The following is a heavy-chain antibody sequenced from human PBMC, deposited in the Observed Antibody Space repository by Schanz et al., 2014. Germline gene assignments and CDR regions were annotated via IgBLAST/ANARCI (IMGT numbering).Heavy chain of an antibody. V-gene: IGHV1-2*06. D-gene: IGHD3-10*01. J-gene: IGHJ4*02. CDR1: GYTFIGYF. Sequence: QVQLVQSGAEVKKPGASVKVSCKASGYTFIGYFLHWVRQAPGQGLEWMGRINPNSGGTNYAQKFQGRVTMTRDTSISTAYMELTRLTSDDTAVYYCVVWFGGVRNSWGQGTLVTVSS. CDR2: INPNSGGT. CDR3: VVWFGGVRNS.